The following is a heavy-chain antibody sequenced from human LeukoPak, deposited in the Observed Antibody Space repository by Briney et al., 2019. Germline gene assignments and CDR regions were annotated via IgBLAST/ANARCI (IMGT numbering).Heavy chain of an antibody. CDR1: GYTFTGYY. V-gene: IGHV1-2*02. CDR3: ARGSSNTNGKFPNDY. J-gene: IGHJ4*02. CDR2: IKPNSGAT. D-gene: IGHD2-2*01. Sequence: GASVKVSCKASGYTFTGYYMHWVRQAPGQGLEWMGWIKPNSGATSFAQKFHGRVTMTRDTSISTAYMEVSPLRSDDTAVYYCARGSSNTNGKFPNDYWGQGTLVTVSS.